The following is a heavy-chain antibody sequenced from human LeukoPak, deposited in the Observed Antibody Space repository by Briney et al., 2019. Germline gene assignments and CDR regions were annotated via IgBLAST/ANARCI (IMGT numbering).Heavy chain of an antibody. V-gene: IGHV4-39*01. CDR2: IYYSGST. J-gene: IGHJ4*02. CDR3: ARQLGYCSSTSCYADKVDY. Sequence: SETLSLTCTVSGGSISSSSYYWGWIRQPPGKGLEWIGSIYYSGSTYYNPSLKTRVTISVDTSKNQFSPKLSSVTAADTAVYYCARQLGYCSSTSCYADKVDYWGQGTLVTVSS. D-gene: IGHD2-2*01. CDR1: GGSISSSSYY.